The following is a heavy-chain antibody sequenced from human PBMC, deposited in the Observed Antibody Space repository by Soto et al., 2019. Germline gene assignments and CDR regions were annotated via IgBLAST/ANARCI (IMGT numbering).Heavy chain of an antibody. CDR3: AKSPYYDSSGYSWDFDY. CDR1: GFTFSSYG. CDR2: ISYDGSNK. V-gene: IGHV3-30*18. Sequence: AGGSLRLSCAASGFTFSSYGMHWVRQAPGKGLEWVAVISYDGSNKYYADSVKGRFTISRDNSKNTLYLQMNSLRAEDTAVHYCAKSPYYDSSGYSWDFDYWGQGTLVTVSS. D-gene: IGHD3-22*01. J-gene: IGHJ4*02.